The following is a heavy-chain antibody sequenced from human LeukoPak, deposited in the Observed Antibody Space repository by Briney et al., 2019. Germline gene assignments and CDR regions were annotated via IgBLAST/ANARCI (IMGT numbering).Heavy chain of an antibody. D-gene: IGHD4-11*01. CDR2: IVPIFGTP. CDR3: ANRDSSDAFDI. J-gene: IGHJ3*02. CDR1: GDTFSSYT. V-gene: IGHV1-69*01. Sequence: GASVKVSCKASGDTFSSYTFNWVRHAPGQGLEWMGGIVPIFGTPNYAQKFQGRLTITADEYASSAYMELSSLRSEDTAVYYRANRDSSDAFDIWGQGTMVTVSS.